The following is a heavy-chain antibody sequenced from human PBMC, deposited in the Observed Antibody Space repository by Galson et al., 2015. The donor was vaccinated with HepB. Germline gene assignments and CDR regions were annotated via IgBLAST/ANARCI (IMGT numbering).Heavy chain of an antibody. CDR2: IGTAGDT. J-gene: IGHJ4*02. CDR3: ARGASGSYYLDY. CDR1: GFTFSSYD. V-gene: IGHV3-13*04. Sequence: SLRLSCAASGFTFSSYDMHWVRQATGKGLEWVSAIGTAGDTYYPGSVKGRSTISRENAKNSLYLQMNSLRAGDTAVYYCARGASGSYYLDYWGQGTLVTVSS. D-gene: IGHD1-26*01.